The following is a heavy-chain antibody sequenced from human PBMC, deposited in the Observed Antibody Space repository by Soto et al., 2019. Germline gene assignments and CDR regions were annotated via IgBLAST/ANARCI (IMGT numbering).Heavy chain of an antibody. V-gene: IGHV3-15*07. CDR3: TTLGSHYYYHNFDV. CDR1: GFTFSNAW. Sequence: EVKLVESGGGLVTPGGPLRLSCAASGFTFSNAWMNWVRQAPGKGLEWVGLIKMKSEGATRHYAAPVNGRFTISRDDSKSTRYLQMSSLKAEDTAVYYCTTLGSHYYYHNFDVWGQGTTVTVSS. CDR2: IKMKSEGATR. J-gene: IGHJ6*02.